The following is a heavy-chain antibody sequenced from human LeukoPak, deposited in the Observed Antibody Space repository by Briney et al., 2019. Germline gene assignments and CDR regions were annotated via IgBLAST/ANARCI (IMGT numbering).Heavy chain of an antibody. CDR2: ISYSGST. CDR1: GGSISSGDYY. CDR3: ARTLDSSGYYYDY. D-gene: IGHD3-22*01. J-gene: IGHJ4*02. Sequence: PSETLSLTCTVSGGSISSGDYYWTWIRQPPGKGLEWIGYISYSGSTYYNPSLKSRVTISLDTSKNQFSLKLSPVTAADTAVYYCARTLDSSGYYYDYWGQGTLVTVSS. V-gene: IGHV4-30-4*01.